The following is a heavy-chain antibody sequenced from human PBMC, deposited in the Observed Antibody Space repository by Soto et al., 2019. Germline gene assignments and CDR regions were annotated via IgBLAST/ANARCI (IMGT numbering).Heavy chain of an antibody. D-gene: IGHD3-22*01. CDR1: GGSISSYY. V-gene: IGHV4-59*01. CDR2: IYFRGTT. Sequence: SETLSLTCTVSGGSISSYYWSWIRQPPGKGLEWIGYIYFRGTTNYNPSLKSRVTMSADTSKNQFSLKLNSVTATDTAVYYCARMNYYDTSGYPFDYWGQGMMVTVSS. CDR3: ARMNYYDTSGYPFDY. J-gene: IGHJ4*02.